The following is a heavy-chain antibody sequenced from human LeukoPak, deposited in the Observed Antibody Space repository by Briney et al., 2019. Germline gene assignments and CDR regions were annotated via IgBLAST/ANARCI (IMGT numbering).Heavy chain of an antibody. CDR3: ARGRYYGMDV. Sequence: PGGSLRLSCAASEFTISRYWMHWVRQAPGKGLVWVSGINSDGSSTTYADSVKGRFTISRDNAKNTLYLQMNNLRAEDTAVYYCARGRYYGMDVWGQGTTVTVSS. CDR1: EFTISRYW. CDR2: INSDGSST. J-gene: IGHJ6*02. V-gene: IGHV3-74*03.